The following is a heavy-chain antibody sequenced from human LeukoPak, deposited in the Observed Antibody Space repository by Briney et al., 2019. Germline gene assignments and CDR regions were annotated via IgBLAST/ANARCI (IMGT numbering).Heavy chain of an antibody. CDR1: GYDFTSYW. CDR2: IYPGDSDT. V-gene: IGHV5-51*01. Sequence: PGESLKISCKGSGYDFTSYWIGWVRQMPGKGLEWMGIIYPGDSDTRYSPSFQGQVTISADKSISTAYLQWSSLKASDTAMYYCGRGYCSSTSCQGYYYYGMDVWGQGTTVTVSS. D-gene: IGHD2-2*01. J-gene: IGHJ6*02. CDR3: GRGYCSSTSCQGYYYYGMDV.